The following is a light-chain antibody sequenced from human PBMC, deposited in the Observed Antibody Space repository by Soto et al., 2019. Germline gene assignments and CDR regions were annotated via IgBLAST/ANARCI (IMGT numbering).Light chain of an antibody. V-gene: IGKV3-11*01. CDR2: DAS. Sequence: EIVLTQSPATLSLSPGERATLSCRASQSVSSYLAWYQQKPGQAPRLLIYDASNRATGIPARFSGSGSGTDFLLTISSLEPEDFAVYYCQQRSDWPSFGGGTKVEIK. CDR1: QSVSSY. J-gene: IGKJ4*01. CDR3: QQRSDWPS.